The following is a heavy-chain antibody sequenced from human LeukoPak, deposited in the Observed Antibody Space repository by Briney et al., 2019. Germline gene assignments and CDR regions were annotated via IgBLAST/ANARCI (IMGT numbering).Heavy chain of an antibody. V-gene: IGHV1-69*04. CDR1: GGTFSSYT. Sequence: ASVKVSCKASGGTFSSYTISWVRQAPGQGLEWMGRIIPILGIANYAQKFQGRVTITADKSTSTAYMELSSLRSEDTAVYYCARDLLGVVVIAQNSFDPWGQGTLVTVSS. CDR2: IIPILGIA. CDR3: ARDLLGVVVIAQNSFDP. D-gene: IGHD2-21*01. J-gene: IGHJ5*02.